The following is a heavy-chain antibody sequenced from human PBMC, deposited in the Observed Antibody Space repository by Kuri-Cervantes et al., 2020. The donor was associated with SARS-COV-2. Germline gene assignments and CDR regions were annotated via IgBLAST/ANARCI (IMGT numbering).Heavy chain of an antibody. CDR1: GYSFTSYD. D-gene: IGHD2-21*02. V-gene: IGHV1-8*02. CDR3: ARDSGDWNPDGLDI. Sequence: ASVKVSCKASGYSFTSYDINWVRQAAGQGLEWMGWLNPDTGNTGNAKKFQGRVTMTTDTSINTACMEVSSLTFEDTAIYYCARDSGDWNPDGLDIWGQGTMVTVSS. J-gene: IGHJ3*02. CDR2: LNPDTGNT.